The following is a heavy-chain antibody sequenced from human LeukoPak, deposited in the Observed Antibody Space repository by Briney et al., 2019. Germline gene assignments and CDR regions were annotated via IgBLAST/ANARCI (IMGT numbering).Heavy chain of an antibody. CDR3: ARGSQSGSEYFQH. J-gene: IGHJ1*01. CDR2: INPNSGGT. Sequence: ASVKVSCKASGYIFTDYYMHWVRQAPGQELGWMGRINPNSGGTNYAQKFQGRVAMTRDTSISTAYMELSRLRSDDTAVYYCARGSQSGSEYFQHWGQGTLVTVSS. V-gene: IGHV1/OR15-1*04. D-gene: IGHD2-15*01. CDR1: GYIFTDYY.